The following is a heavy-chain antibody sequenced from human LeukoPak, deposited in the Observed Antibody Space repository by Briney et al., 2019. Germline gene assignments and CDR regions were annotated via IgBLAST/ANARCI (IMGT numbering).Heavy chain of an antibody. CDR2: IYPGDSDT. CDR3: ARGRCSGGSCRWFDP. CDR1: GYSFTSYW. J-gene: IGHJ5*02. D-gene: IGHD2-15*01. V-gene: IGHV5-51*01. Sequence: GESLKISCKGSGYSFTSYWIGWVRQMPGKGLEWMGIIYPGDSDTRYSPSFRGQVTISADKSISTAYLQWSSLKASDTAMYYCARGRCSGGSCRWFDPWGQGTLVTVSS.